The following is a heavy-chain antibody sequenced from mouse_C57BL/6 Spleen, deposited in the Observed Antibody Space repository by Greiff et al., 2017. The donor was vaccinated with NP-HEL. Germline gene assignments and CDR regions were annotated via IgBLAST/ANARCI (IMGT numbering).Heavy chain of an antibody. Sequence: EVKLQESGPELVKPGASVKISCKASGYSFTDYNMNWVKQSNGKSLEWIGVINPNYGTTSYNQKFKGKATLTVDQSSSTAYMQLNSLTSEDSAVYYCANGDWDSGENYFDYWGQGTTLTVSS. CDR3: ANGDWDSGENYFDY. J-gene: IGHJ2*01. V-gene: IGHV1-39*01. CDR2: INPNYGTT. D-gene: IGHD4-1*01. CDR1: GYSFTDYN.